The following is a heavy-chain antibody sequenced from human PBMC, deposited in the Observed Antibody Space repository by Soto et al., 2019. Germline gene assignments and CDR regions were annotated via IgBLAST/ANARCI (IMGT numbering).Heavy chain of an antibody. Sequence: QVQLVQSGGEVKKPGASVKVSCQASGYTFSDYAISWVRQAPGQGLEWMGWISASTRNTDQAQNFQGRVIMTLDTSTSSAYMELRSLRSDDTAVYYCVRCYCSVGSCYACWHFDLWGRGTLVTVYS. J-gene: IGHJ2*01. V-gene: IGHV1-18*01. CDR3: VRCYCSVGSCYACWHFDL. CDR1: GYTFSDYA. CDR2: ISASTRNT. D-gene: IGHD2-15*01.